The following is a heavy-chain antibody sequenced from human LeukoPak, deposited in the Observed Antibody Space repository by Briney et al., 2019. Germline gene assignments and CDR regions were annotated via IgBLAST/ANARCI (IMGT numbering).Heavy chain of an antibody. V-gene: IGHV3-15*07. D-gene: IGHD6-13*01. Sequence: PGGSLRLSCAASGFTFSNAWMNWVRQAPGKGLEWVGRIKSKTDGGTTDYAAPVKGRFIISKDDSKNTLYLQMNSLKTEDTAVYYCTTVDSSGWSDYYYYGMDVWGQGTTVTVSS. J-gene: IGHJ6*02. CDR2: IKSKTDGGTT. CDR3: TTVDSSGWSDYYYYGMDV. CDR1: GFTFSNAW.